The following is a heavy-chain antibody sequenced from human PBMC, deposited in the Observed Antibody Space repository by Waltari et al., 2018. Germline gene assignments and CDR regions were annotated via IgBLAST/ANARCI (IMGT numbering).Heavy chain of an antibody. CDR2: IYYSGST. CDR1: GGSISSYY. D-gene: IGHD2-2*02. V-gene: IGHV4-59*01. J-gene: IGHJ4*02. Sequence: QVQLQESGPGLVKPSETLSLTCTVSGGSISSYYWSWIRQPPGKGLEWIGYIYYSGSTNYNPSLKSRVTISVDTSKNQFSLKLSSVTAADTAVYYCARTLGVVVVPAAIGFYFDYWGQGTLVTVSS. CDR3: ARTLGVVVVPAAIGFYFDY.